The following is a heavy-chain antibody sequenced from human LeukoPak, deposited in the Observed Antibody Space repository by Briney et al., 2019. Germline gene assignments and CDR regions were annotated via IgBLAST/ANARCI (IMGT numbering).Heavy chain of an antibody. CDR2: ISYDGSNK. J-gene: IGHJ4*02. V-gene: IGHV3-30*18. D-gene: IGHD3-3*01. CDR1: GFTFSSYG. CDR3: AKQGTIFGAYYFDY. Sequence: GGSLRLSCAASGFTFSSYGMHWVRQAPGKGLEWVAVISYDGSNKYYADSAKCRFTISRDNSKNTLYLQMNSLRAEDTAVYYCAKQGTIFGAYYFDYWGQGTLVTVSS.